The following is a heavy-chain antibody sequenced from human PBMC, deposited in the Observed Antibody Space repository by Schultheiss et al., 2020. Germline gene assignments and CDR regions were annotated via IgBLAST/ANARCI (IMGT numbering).Heavy chain of an antibody. CDR3: AKDSGAYFDTSGYRYFDF. J-gene: IGHJ4*02. D-gene: IGHD3-22*01. CDR2: ISDSGFTI. Sequence: GGSLRLSFAASGFTFSDHYMDWVRQAPGKGLEWVSAISDSGFTIYHADSVKGRFSISRDNSRDTLYLQMNSLRAEDTAVYYCAKDSGAYFDTSGYRYFDFRGPGTLVTVSS. CDR1: GFTFSDHY. V-gene: IGHV3-23*01.